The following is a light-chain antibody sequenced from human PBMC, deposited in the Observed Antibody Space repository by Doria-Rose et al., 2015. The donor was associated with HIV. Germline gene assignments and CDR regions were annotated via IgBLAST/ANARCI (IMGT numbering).Light chain of an antibody. J-gene: IGKJ1*01. CDR1: QGISRY. CDR2: GAS. V-gene: IGKV1-9*01. Sequence: TQSPSLLSASVGVRVTITCRASQGISRYLAWYQQKPGKAPTLLIFGASTLQSVVPSRFSGSGTGTEFTLTISSLQPEDFATYYCQQFDSFPRTFGQGTKVELK. CDR3: QQFDSFPRT.